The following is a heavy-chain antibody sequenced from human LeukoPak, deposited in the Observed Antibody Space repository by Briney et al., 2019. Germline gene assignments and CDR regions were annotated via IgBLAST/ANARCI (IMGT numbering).Heavy chain of an antibody. D-gene: IGHD2-2*02. V-gene: IGHV3-23*01. CDR2: IGGTGGQI. CDR3: AKSYCGIMSCDTAYYFDY. J-gene: IGHJ4*02. CDR1: GFTFMNFA. Sequence: GGSLRLSCAASGFTFMNFAMNWVRQAPGKGLEWVSSIGGTGGQIYNADSVKGRFTISRDNSKNTVYLQMNSLRADDTAVYYCAKSYCGIMSCDTAYYFDYWGQGILVTVSS.